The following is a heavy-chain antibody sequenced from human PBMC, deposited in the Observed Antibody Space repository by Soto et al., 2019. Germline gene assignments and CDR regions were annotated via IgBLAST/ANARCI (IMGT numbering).Heavy chain of an antibody. CDR3: ASAPVRPEYCTNGVCYG. CDR2: IIPIFGTA. J-gene: IGHJ4*02. D-gene: IGHD2-8*01. V-gene: IGHV1-69*13. CDR1: GGTFSSYA. Sequence: SVKVSCKASGGTFSSYAISWVRQAPGQGLEWMGGIIPIFGTANYAQKFQGRVTITADESTSTAYMELSSLRSEDTAVYYCASAPVRPEYCTNGVCYGWRQGTLV.